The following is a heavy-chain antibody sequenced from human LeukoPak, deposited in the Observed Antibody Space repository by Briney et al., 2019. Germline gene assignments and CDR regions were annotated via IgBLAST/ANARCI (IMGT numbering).Heavy chain of an antibody. CDR2: ISGRGGST. D-gene: IGHD2-15*01. J-gene: IGHJ6*03. CDR3: ARVAGFCSPTICLAYMDV. CDR1: GFTFSSYA. V-gene: IGHV3-23*01. Sequence: GGSLRLSCAASGFTFSSYAMSWVRQAPGKGLEWVSAISGRGGSTYYADSVKGRFTISRDDAKNSLYLQMNSLRAEDTAVYYGARVAGFCSPTICLAYMDVWGKGTTVTVSS.